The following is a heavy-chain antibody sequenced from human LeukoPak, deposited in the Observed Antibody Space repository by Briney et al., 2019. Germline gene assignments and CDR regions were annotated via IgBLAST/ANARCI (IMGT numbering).Heavy chain of an antibody. Sequence: GGSLRLSSAASGFTVGTNYMSWLRQAPGKGLEWVSVIYSGGSTYYADSVKGSFTISRDNSKNTLYLQMSSLRAEDTALYYCARGFSPPALDSWGQGTMVTVSS. CDR2: IYSGGST. CDR1: GFTVGTNY. CDR3: ARGFSPPALDS. V-gene: IGHV3-66*01. J-gene: IGHJ3*02.